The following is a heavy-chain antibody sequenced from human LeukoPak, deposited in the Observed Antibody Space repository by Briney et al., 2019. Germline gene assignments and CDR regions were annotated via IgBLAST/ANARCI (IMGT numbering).Heavy chain of an antibody. CDR2: IWYDGSNK. D-gene: IGHD3-10*01. CDR3: ARDLLYGSGSPFDY. V-gene: IGHV3-33*01. CDR1: GFTFSSYG. J-gene: IGHJ4*02. Sequence: PGRSLRLSCAASGFTFSSYGMHWVRQAPGKGLEWVAVIWYDGSNKYYADSVKGRFTISRDNSKNTLYLQMNSLRAEDTAVYYCARDLLYGSGSPFDYWGQGTLVTVSS.